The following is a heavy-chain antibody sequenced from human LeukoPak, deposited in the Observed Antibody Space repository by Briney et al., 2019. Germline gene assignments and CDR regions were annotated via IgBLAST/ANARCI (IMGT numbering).Heavy chain of an antibody. CDR1: GYTFTSYG. CDR3: ARAYSSSRYLRDAFDI. D-gene: IGHD6-13*01. V-gene: IGHV1-18*01. Sequence: ASVKVSCKASGYTFTSYGTSWVRQAPGQGLEWMGWISAYNGNTNYAQKLQGRVTMTTDTSTSTAYMELRSLRSDDTAVYYCARAYSSSRYLRDAFDIWGQGTMVTVSS. J-gene: IGHJ3*02. CDR2: ISAYNGNT.